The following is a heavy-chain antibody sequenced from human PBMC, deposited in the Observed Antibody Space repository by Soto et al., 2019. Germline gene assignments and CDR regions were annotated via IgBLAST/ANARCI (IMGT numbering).Heavy chain of an antibody. Sequence: GGSLRLSCAASGFTFSSYWMHWVRQAPGKGLVWVSRINSDGSSTSYADSVKGRFTISRDNAKNTLYLQMNSLRAEDTAVYYCARVGYCSSTSCYNYYYYYMDVWGKGTTVTVSS. D-gene: IGHD2-2*02. V-gene: IGHV3-74*01. CDR2: INSDGSST. CDR3: ARVGYCSSTSCYNYYYYYMDV. J-gene: IGHJ6*03. CDR1: GFTFSSYW.